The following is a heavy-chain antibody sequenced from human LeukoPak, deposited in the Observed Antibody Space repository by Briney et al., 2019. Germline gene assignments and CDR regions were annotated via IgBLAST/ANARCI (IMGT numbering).Heavy chain of an antibody. J-gene: IGHJ4*02. D-gene: IGHD3-10*01. CDR1: ASTFSNYS. CDR2: ISRSSSTV. Sequence: GGSLRLSCAASASTFSNYSMNWVRQAPGKGLEWVSYISRSSSTVYYADSVKGRFTVSRDNAKNSLYLQMNSLRDEDTAVYYCARYGSGTSYITNYFDYWGQGTLVTVSS. CDR3: ARYGSGTSYITNYFDY. V-gene: IGHV3-48*02.